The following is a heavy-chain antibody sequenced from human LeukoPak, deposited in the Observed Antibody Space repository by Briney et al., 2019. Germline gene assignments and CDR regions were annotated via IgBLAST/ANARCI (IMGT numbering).Heavy chain of an antibody. Sequence: SVKVSCKASVGTFSSYAISWVRQAPGQGLEWMGGIIPIFGTANYAQKFQGRVTITADESTSTGYMELSSLRSEDTAVYYCARAYCSSTSCYHLDYWGQGTLVTVSS. CDR2: IIPIFGTA. CDR3: ARAYCSSTSCYHLDY. D-gene: IGHD2-2*01. J-gene: IGHJ4*02. CDR1: VGTFSSYA. V-gene: IGHV1-69*01.